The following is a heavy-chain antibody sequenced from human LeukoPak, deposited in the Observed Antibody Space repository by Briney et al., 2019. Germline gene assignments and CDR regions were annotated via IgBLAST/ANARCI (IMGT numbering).Heavy chain of an antibody. CDR2: IHYSGST. D-gene: IGHD1-1*01. CDR3: AKPYWAGTTTRGYSYYVDV. CDR1: GGSISSSSYD. J-gene: IGHJ6*03. V-gene: IGHV4-39*01. Sequence: PSETLSLTRTVSGGSISSSSYDWGWIRQPPGKGLEWIGSIHYSGSTYYNPSLKSRVTISLDTSKNPPSLSLSSVSAADTAVYYCAKPYWAGTTTRGYSYYVDVWSKGTTVTVSS.